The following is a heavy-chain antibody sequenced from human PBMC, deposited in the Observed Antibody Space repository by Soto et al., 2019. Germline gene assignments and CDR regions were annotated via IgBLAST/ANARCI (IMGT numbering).Heavy chain of an antibody. CDR2: ISYDENYK. Sequence: QVQLVESGGGVVQPGRSLRLSCAASGFTFSSYGMHWVRQAPGKGLEWVAVISYDENYKHYADSVKGRFTISRDNSKNTLYLQMNSLRAEDTAVYYCAKEDSIGWDYYFDYWGQGTLVTVSS. V-gene: IGHV3-30*18. D-gene: IGHD6-19*01. CDR3: AKEDSIGWDYYFDY. CDR1: GFTFSSYG. J-gene: IGHJ4*02.